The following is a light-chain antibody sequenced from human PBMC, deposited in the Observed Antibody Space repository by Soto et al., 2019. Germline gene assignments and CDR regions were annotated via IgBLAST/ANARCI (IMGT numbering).Light chain of an antibody. V-gene: IGKV3-20*01. J-gene: IGKJ1*01. Sequence: DIVLTQSPRTLSLSPGERGTLSGRACQSVSSRVLAWYQQKPGQAPRLLIYTASSRDPGIPDRFSGSGSGTDFTLTINRLEPEDFAVYYCQQYGSSPRTFGQGHKVDI. CDR2: TAS. CDR1: QSVSSRV. CDR3: QQYGSSPRT.